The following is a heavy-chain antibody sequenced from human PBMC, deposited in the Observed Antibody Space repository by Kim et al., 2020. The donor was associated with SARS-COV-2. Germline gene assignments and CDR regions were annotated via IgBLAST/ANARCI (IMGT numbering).Heavy chain of an antibody. CDR2: IYYSGST. CDR3: ARNGLTGDWFDP. J-gene: IGHJ5*02. D-gene: IGHD2-8*01. Sequence: SETLSLTCTVSGGSMSGYYWSWIRQSPEKGLEWIGYIYYSGSTKYNPSLKSRVTILIDTSEKRFSLNLTSMTAADTAIYYCARNGLTGDWFDPWGQGTLVTVSS. V-gene: IGHV4-59*13. CDR1: GGSMSGYY.